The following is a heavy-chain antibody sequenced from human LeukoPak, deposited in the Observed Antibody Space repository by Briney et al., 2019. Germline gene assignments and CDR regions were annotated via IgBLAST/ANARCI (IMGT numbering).Heavy chain of an antibody. D-gene: IGHD3-3*01. V-gene: IGHV4-4*07. CDR3: ARDRGDRNYDFWSGYRYYYYYYMDV. Sequence: SETLSLTCTVSGGSISSYYWSWIRQPAGKGLEWIGRIYTSVSTNYNPSLKSRVTMSVDTSKNQFSLKLSSVTAADTAVYYCARDRGDRNYDFWSGYRYYYYYYMDVWGKGTTVTVSS. CDR1: GGSISSYY. J-gene: IGHJ6*03. CDR2: IYTSVST.